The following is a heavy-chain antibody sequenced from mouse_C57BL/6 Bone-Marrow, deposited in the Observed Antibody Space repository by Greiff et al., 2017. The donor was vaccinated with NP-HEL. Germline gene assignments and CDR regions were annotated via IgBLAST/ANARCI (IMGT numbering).Heavy chain of an antibody. Sequence: VKLQESGPELVKPGASVKLSCKASVYTFTSYDINWVKQRPGQGLEWIGWIYPRDGSTKYNEKFKGKATLTVDTSSSTAYMELHSLTSEDSAVYFCARYDVYWYFDVWGTGTTVTVSS. CDR3: ARYDVYWYFDV. D-gene: IGHD2-3*01. CDR1: VYTFTSYD. J-gene: IGHJ1*03. V-gene: IGHV1-85*01. CDR2: IYPRDGST.